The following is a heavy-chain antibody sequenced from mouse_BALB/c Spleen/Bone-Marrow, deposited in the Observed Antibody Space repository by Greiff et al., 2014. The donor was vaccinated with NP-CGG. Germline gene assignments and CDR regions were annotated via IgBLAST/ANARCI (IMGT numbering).Heavy chain of an antibody. D-gene: IGHD1-1*01. CDR2: IDPANVNT. V-gene: IGHV14-3*02. CDR3: ATYYYGSSLFAY. J-gene: IGHJ3*01. Sequence: EVQLQQSGAELVKPGASVELSCTASGFNIKNTYIHWVKQRPEQGLEWIGRIDPANVNTKYDPKFQGKATITADTSSNTAYLQLSSLTSEDTAVYYCATYYYGSSLFAYWGQGTLVTVSA. CDR1: GFNIKNTY.